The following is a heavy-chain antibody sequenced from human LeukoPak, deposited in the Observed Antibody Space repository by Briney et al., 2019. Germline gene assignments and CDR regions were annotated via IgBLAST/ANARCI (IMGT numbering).Heavy chain of an antibody. CDR1: GFTFSSYA. Sequence: PGGSLRLSCAASGFTFSSYAMGWVRQTPGKGLEWVSAISGSGDTTYYADSVKGRFTISRDNAKNSLYLQMNSLRAEDTAVYYCAREDWGYYFDYWGQGTLVTVSS. J-gene: IGHJ4*02. V-gene: IGHV3-23*01. D-gene: IGHD7-27*01. CDR3: AREDWGYYFDY. CDR2: ISGSGDTT.